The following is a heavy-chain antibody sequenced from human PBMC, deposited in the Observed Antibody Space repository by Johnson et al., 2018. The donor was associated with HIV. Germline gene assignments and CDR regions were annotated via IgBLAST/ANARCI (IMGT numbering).Heavy chain of an antibody. V-gene: IGHV3-15*01. CDR3: TTPITVTYAFDI. Sequence: VQLVESGGGLVKPGVSLRLSCVASGFIFSNAGMSWVRQAPGKGLEWVGRIKSKTDGGTTDYAAPVKGRFTISRDDSKNTLYLQMNSLKTEDTAVYYCTTPITVTYAFDIWGQGTMVTVSS. D-gene: IGHD4-11*01. J-gene: IGHJ3*02. CDR2: IKSKTDGGTT. CDR1: GFIFSNAG.